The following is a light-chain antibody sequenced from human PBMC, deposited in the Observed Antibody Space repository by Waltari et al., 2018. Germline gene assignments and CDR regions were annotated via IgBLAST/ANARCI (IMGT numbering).Light chain of an antibody. J-gene: IGLJ2*01. CDR2: DVS. CDR1: SGDVGAYNY. V-gene: IGLV2-14*03. CDR3: SSYISSSTLEL. Sequence: QSALTQPASVSGSPGQSVTISCTGTSGDVGAYNYVSWYQQHPGKAPKLMIFDVSNRPSGFAIRFSGSRSGTTASLTISGLQAEDEADYYCSSYISSSTLELFGGGTSLTVL.